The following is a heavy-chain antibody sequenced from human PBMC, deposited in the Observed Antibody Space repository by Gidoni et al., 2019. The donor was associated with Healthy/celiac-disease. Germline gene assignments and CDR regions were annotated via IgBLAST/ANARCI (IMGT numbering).Heavy chain of an antibody. J-gene: IGHJ4*02. V-gene: IGHV3-30-3*01. D-gene: IGHD6-6*01. CDR3: ARDPEYSSHFDY. CDR2: IAYDGSNK. CDR1: GFTFSSYA. Sequence: QVQLVESGGGVVQPGRSLRLSCAASGFTFSSYAMHWVCQAPGKGLEWVAVIAYDGSNKYYADSVKGRFTIYRDNSKNTLYLQMNSLRAEDTAVYYCARDPEYSSHFDYWGQGTLVTVSS.